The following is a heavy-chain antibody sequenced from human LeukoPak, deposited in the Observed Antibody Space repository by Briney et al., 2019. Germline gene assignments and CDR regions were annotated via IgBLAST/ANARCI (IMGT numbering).Heavy chain of an antibody. V-gene: IGHV4-39*01. CDR3: ARHIWGSYRYCAFDI. Sequence: SETLSLTCTVSGGSISSSSYYWGWIRRPPGKGLEWIGSIYYSGSTYYNPSLKSRVTISVDTSKNQFSLKLSSVTAADTAVYYCARHIWGSYRYCAFDIWGQGTMVTVSS. D-gene: IGHD3-16*02. J-gene: IGHJ3*02. CDR1: GGSISSSSYY. CDR2: IYYSGST.